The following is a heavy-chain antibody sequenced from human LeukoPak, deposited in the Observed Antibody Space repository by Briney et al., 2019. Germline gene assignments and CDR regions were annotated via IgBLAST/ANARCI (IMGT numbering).Heavy chain of an antibody. CDR2: ISYDGSFK. CDR1: GFTFSSYD. D-gene: IGHD6-19*01. V-gene: IGHV3-30*18. Sequence: GGSLRLSCAASGFTFSSYDMHWVRQAPGKGLEWVAIISYDGSFKYYADSVKGRFTISRDNSKNTLYLQMDSLRVEDTAVYYCAEGPNSGWYQVSWGQGTLVTVFS. J-gene: IGHJ4*02. CDR3: AEGPNSGWYQVS.